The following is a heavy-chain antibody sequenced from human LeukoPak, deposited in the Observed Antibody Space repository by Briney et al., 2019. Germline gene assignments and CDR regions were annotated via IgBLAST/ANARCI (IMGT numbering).Heavy chain of an antibody. V-gene: IGHV1-18*01. CDR1: GYTFTSYG. CDR2: ISAYNGNT. CDR3: ARARPSYYDSSGYYFGY. J-gene: IGHJ4*02. D-gene: IGHD3-22*01. Sequence: AASVKVSCKASGYTFTSYGISWVRQAPGQGLEWMGWISAYNGNTNYAQKLQGRVTMTTDTSTSTAYMELRSLRSDDTAVYYCARARPSYYDSSGYYFGYWGQGTLVTVSS.